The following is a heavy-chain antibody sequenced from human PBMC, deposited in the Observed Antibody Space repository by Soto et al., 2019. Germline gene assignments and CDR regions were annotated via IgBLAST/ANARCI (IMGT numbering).Heavy chain of an antibody. CDR1: GYSLSSYG. CDR2: ISGYNGDR. Sequence: GASVKVSCKASGYSLSSYGIAWVRQAPGQGLEWMGWISGYNGDRNYAQNLQGRVTMTTDTSTSTVYMELSSLRSEDTAVYYCARDLGLYCGGDCYAEYFQHWGQGTLITISS. V-gene: IGHV1-18*01. CDR3: ARDLGLYCGGDCYAEYFQH. D-gene: IGHD2-21*02. J-gene: IGHJ1*01.